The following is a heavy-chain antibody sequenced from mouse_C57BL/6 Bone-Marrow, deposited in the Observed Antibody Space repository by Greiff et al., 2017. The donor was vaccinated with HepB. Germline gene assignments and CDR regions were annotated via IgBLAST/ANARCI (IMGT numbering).Heavy chain of an antibody. V-gene: IGHV5-6*01. J-gene: IGHJ2*01. Sequence: EVKLVESGGDLVKPGGSLKLSCAASGFTFSSYGMSWVRQTPDKRLEWVATISSGGSYTYYPDSVKGRFTISRDNAKNTLYLQMSSLKSEDTAMYYCARQKYYGSRSGYFDYWGQGTTLTVSS. CDR2: ISSGGSYT. CDR1: GFTFSSYG. CDR3: ARQKYYGSRSGYFDY. D-gene: IGHD1-1*01.